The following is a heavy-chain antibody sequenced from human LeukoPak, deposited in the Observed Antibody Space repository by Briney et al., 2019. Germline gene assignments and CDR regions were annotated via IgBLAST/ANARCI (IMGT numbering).Heavy chain of an antibody. Sequence: SVKVSCKASGGTFSSYAISWVRQAPGQGLEWMGGIIPIFGTANYAQKFQGRVTITADESTSTAYMELSRLRSDDTAVYYCAVGELKPYYYDSSGYREDYWGQGTLVTVSS. J-gene: IGHJ4*02. D-gene: IGHD3-22*01. CDR1: GGTFSSYA. V-gene: IGHV1-69*13. CDR3: AVGELKPYYYDSSGYREDY. CDR2: IIPIFGTA.